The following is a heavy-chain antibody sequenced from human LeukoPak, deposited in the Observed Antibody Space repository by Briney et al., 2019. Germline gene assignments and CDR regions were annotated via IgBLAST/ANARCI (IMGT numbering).Heavy chain of an antibody. CDR2: INPNSGDS. V-gene: IGHV1-2*02. D-gene: IGHD5-18*01. Sequence: ASEKVSCKASGYKFTGYYMHWVRQAPGQGLEWMGWINPNSGDSHHAQKFQGRVTMTRDTSISTAYMELSRLRSDDTAVYYCAREIGGILVFDYWGQGTLVTVSS. J-gene: IGHJ4*02. CDR1: GYKFTGYY. CDR3: AREIGGILVFDY.